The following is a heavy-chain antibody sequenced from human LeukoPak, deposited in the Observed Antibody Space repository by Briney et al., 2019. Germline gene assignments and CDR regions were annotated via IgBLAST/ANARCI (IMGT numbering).Heavy chain of an antibody. CDR2: INHSGST. Sequence: SETLSLTCAVYGGSFSGYYWSWIRQPPGKGLEWIGEINHSGSTNYNPSLKSRVTISVDTSKNQFSLKLSSVTAADTAVYYCAGEVSYGSGSYTLYYFDYWGQGTLVTVSS. CDR3: AGEVSYGSGSYTLYYFDY. CDR1: GGSFSGYY. D-gene: IGHD3-10*01. J-gene: IGHJ4*02. V-gene: IGHV4-34*01.